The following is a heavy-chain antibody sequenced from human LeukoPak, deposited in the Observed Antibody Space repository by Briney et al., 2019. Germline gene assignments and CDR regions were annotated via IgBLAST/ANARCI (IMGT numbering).Heavy chain of an antibody. Sequence: GASVKVSCKASGGTFSSYAISWVRQAPGQGLEWMGGIIPIFGTANYAQKFQGRVTITADESTSTAYMELSSLRSEDTAVYYCARERGGVIVVVFDAFDIWGQGTMVTVSS. J-gene: IGHJ3*02. CDR1: GGTFSSYA. V-gene: IGHV1-69*13. D-gene: IGHD3-22*01. CDR2: IIPIFGTA. CDR3: ARERGGVIVVVFDAFDI.